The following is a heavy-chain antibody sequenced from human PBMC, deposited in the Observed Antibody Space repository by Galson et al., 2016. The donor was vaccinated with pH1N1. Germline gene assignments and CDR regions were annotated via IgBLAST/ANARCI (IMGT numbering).Heavy chain of an antibody. CDR1: GTSVSGNY. J-gene: IGHJ4*02. CDR2: LYYNENT. V-gene: IGHV4-59*08. D-gene: IGHD3-10*01. CDR3: ARQGRGELLYYFDY. Sequence: SETLSLTCTVSGTSVSGNYWSWIRQPPGKGLEWIGYLYYNENTNYNPSLKSRVTISEDTSKNQFSLRLTSVTAADTAVYYCARQGRGELLYYFDYWGQGTLVTVSS.